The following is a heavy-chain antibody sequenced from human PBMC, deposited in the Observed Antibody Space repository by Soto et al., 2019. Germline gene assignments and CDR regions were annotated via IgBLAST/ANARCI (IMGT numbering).Heavy chain of an antibody. V-gene: IGHV3-23*01. D-gene: IGHD3-10*01. CDR1: GFTFSSYA. Sequence: EVQLLESGGGLVQPGGSLRLSCAASGFTFSSYAMSWVRQAPGKGLEWVSGIGSSAISTYYADSVKGRFTISRDNSKNTLYLQMNSLRAADTAVYYCAKDSLPYGSGSYFTFDYWGQGTLVTVSS. CDR3: AKDSLPYGSGSYFTFDY. CDR2: IGSSAIST. J-gene: IGHJ4*02.